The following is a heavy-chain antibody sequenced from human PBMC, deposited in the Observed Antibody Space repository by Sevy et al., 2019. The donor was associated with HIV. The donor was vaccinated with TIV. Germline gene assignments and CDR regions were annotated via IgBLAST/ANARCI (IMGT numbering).Heavy chain of an antibody. CDR3: AKGYCSGGSCPRDYYYYGMGV. J-gene: IGHJ6*02. Sequence: GGSLRLSCAASGFTFSTYAMNWVRQAPGKGLEWVSSISGSGRSTYYADSVEGRFTSSRDNSKNTLYLQRNGLRADDTAVYYCAKGYCSGGSCPRDYYYYGMGVWGQGTTVTVSS. CDR2: ISGSGRST. D-gene: IGHD2-15*01. CDR1: GFTFSTYA. V-gene: IGHV3-23*01.